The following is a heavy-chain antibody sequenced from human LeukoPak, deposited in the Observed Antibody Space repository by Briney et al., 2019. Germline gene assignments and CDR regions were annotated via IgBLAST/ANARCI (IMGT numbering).Heavy chain of an antibody. V-gene: IGHV3-30*02. CDR3: AKDEYYYDSVTSTFDF. CDR2: IPYDGSNK. Sequence: QPGGSLRLSCAASGFTFNNYGMHWVRPAPGKGPEWVAFIPYDGSNKYYADSVKGRFTISRDNSKNTLYLQMNSLRAEDTAVYYCAKDEYYYDSVTSTFDFWGQGTMVTVSS. D-gene: IGHD3-10*01. J-gene: IGHJ3*01. CDR1: GFTFNNYG.